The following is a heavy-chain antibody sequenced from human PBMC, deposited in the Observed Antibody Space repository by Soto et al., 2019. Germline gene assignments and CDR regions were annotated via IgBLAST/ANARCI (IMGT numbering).Heavy chain of an antibody. CDR2: ISSSSSTI. D-gene: IGHD2-15*01. V-gene: IGHV3-48*02. Sequence: EVQLVESGGGLVQPGGYLRLSCAASGFTFSSYSMNWVRQAPGKGLEWVSYISSSSSTIYYADSVKGRFTISRDNAKNSLYLQMNRLRDCDTAVYYCASEGYCSCGGCLSKRARRSFEFWGQGTMVTVSS. CDR1: GFTFSSYS. CDR3: ASEGYCSCGGCLSKRARRSFEF. J-gene: IGHJ3*01.